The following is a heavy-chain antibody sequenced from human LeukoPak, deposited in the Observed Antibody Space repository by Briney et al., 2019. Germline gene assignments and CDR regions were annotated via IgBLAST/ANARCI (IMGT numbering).Heavy chain of an antibody. D-gene: IGHD6-13*01. CDR2: IIPIFGTA. CDR3: AHPYSSSWYYFDY. CDR1: GGTFSSYA. J-gene: IGHJ4*02. Sequence: SVKVSCRASGGTFSSYAISWVRQAPGQGLEWMGGIIPIFGTANYAQKFQGRVTITADKSTSTAYMELSSLRSEDAAVYYCAHPYSSSWYYFDYWGQGTLVTVSS. V-gene: IGHV1-69*06.